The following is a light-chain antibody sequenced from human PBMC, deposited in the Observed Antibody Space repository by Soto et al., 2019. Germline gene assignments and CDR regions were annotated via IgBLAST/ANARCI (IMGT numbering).Light chain of an antibody. J-gene: IGKJ1*01. V-gene: IGKV1-5*01. CDR1: QSLISW. Sequence: DIRMTQSPSTLSASVGDRVTITCRASQSLISWLAWYQQKPGKAPKLLIYDASSLESGVPSRFSGSGSGTEFTLTISSLQPDDFATYYCQQYNSSPWTFGQGTKVEIK. CDR3: QQYNSSPWT. CDR2: DAS.